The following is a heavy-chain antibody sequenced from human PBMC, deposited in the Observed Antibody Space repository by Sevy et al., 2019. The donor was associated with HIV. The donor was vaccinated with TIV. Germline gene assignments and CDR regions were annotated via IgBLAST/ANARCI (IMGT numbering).Heavy chain of an antibody. CDR1: GYTFTSYG. V-gene: IGHV1-18*01. CDR2: ISAYNGNT. J-gene: IGHJ6*02. D-gene: IGHD6-19*01. Sequence: ASVKVSCKASGYTFTSYGISWVRQAPGQGLEWMGWISAYNGNTNYAQKLQGRVTMTTDTSTSTAYMELRSLRSDDTAVYYCARDLSSSGWYGTRFYYYGMDVWGQGTTVTVSS. CDR3: ARDLSSSGWYGTRFYYYGMDV.